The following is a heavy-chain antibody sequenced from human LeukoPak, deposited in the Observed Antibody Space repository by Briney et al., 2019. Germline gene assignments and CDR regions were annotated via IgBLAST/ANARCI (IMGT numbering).Heavy chain of an antibody. D-gene: IGHD3-10*01. CDR2: IYYSGST. CDR3: ARLSRLTLIRGVTGYHSLDV. Sequence: SETLSLTCTVSGGSITNFYWSWIRQPPGGGLEYIGYIYYSGSTNYNPSLKSRVTISVDTSKNQFSLQLKSVSASDTAVYFCARLSRLTLIRGVTGYHSLDVWGKGTKVTVSS. CDR1: GGSITNFY. J-gene: IGHJ6*04. V-gene: IGHV4-59*01.